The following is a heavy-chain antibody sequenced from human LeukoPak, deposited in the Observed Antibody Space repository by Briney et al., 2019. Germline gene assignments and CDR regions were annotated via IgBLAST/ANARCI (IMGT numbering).Heavy chain of an antibody. V-gene: IGHV3-21*01. CDR3: ARGRDGYNLVDAFDI. J-gene: IGHJ3*02. CDR2: ISSSSIYI. CDR1: GFTVSSNY. Sequence: PGGSLRLSCAASGFTVSSNYMSWVRQAPGKGLEWVSSISSSSIYIYYADSLKGRFTISRDNAKNSLYLQMNSLRAEDTAVYYCARGRDGYNLVDAFDIWGQGILVIVSS. D-gene: IGHD5-24*01.